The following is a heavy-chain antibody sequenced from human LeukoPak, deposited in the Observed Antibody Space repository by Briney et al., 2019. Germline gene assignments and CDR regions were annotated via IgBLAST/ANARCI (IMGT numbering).Heavy chain of an antibody. J-gene: IGHJ4*02. CDR2: INPSGGST. D-gene: IGHD3-3*01. CDR1: GYTFTSYY. CDR3: ARGDRDFWSGYYNFDY. V-gene: IGHV1-46*01. Sequence: ASVKVSCKASGYTFTSYYMHWVRQAPGQGLEWMGIINPSGGSTSYAQKFQGRVTMTRDTSISTAYMELSRLRSDDTAVYYCARGDRDFWSGYYNFDYWGQGTLVTVSS.